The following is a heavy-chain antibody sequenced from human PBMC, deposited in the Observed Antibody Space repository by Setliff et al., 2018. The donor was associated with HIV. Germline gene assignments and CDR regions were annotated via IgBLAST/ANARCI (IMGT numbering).Heavy chain of an antibody. CDR2: INTDGSSA. V-gene: IGHV3-74*03. D-gene: IGHD2-8*01. J-gene: IGHJ4*02. CDR1: GFTFSNSW. CDR3: AREAWSEDDN. Sequence: GGSLRLSCAASGFTFSNSWMHWVRQAPGKGLVWVSRINTDGSSATYADSVKGRFTISRDNAKNSLYLQMNSLRAEDAAVYYCAREAWSEDDNWGQGTLVTVSS.